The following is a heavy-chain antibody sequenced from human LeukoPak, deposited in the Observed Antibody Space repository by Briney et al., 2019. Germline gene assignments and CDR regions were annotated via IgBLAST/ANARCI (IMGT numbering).Heavy chain of an antibody. J-gene: IGHJ4*02. CDR1: GFTFDDCT. CDR2: INSDGSST. Sequence: GGSLRLSCAASGFTFDDCTMHWVRQAPGKGLEWVSRINSDGSSTTYADSVKGRFTISRDNAKNTLYLQMNSLRAEDTAVYYCVRGGVDYWGQGTLVTVSS. V-gene: IGHV3-74*01. CDR3: VRGGVDY.